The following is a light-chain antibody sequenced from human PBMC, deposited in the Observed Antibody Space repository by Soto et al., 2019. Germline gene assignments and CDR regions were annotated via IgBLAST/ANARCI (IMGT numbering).Light chain of an antibody. CDR1: SGYSNYK. V-gene: IGLV9-49*01. J-gene: IGLJ2*01. CDR3: GADHGSGSNFVLV. Sequence: QTVLTQPPSASASLGASVTLTCTLSSGYSNYKVDWYQQRPGKGPRFVMRVGTGGIVGSKGDGIPDRFSVLGSGLNRYLTIKNIQEEDESDYHCGADHGSGSNFVLVFGGGTQLTVL. CDR2: VGTGGIVG.